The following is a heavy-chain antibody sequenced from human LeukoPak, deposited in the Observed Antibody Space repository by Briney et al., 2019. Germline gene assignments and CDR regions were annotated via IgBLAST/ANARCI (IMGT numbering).Heavy chain of an antibody. CDR3: ARVTDVTVAGMGSFDY. D-gene: IGHD6-19*01. Sequence: SETLSLTCTVSGGSITNYYWSWIQQPPGKGLECIGYIYHSGSTKYNPSLKSRVTMSVDTSKNQFSLKLTSVTAADTAVYYCARVTDVTVAGMGSFDYWGQGTLVTVSS. V-gene: IGHV4-59*13. J-gene: IGHJ4*02. CDR2: IYHSGST. CDR1: GGSITNYY.